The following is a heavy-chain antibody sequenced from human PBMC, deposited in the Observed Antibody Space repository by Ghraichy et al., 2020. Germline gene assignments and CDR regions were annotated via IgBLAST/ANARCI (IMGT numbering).Heavy chain of an antibody. Sequence: SETLSLTCAVSGGSISSSNWWSWVRQPPGKGLEWIGEIYHSGSTNYNPSLKSRVTISVDKSKNQFSLKLSSVTAADTAVYYCSRDRSIYYDYVWGSYRRLWYFDLWGRGTLVTVSS. J-gene: IGHJ2*01. V-gene: IGHV4-4*02. CDR3: SRDRSIYYDYVWGSYRRLWYFDL. D-gene: IGHD3-16*02. CDR1: GGSISSSNW. CDR2: IYHSGST.